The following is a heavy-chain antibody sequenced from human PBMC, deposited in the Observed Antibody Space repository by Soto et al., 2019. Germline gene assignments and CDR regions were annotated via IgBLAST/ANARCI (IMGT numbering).Heavy chain of an antibody. CDR3: ARGGGSFYGGVDV. Sequence: EVQLVESGGGLIQPGGSLRLSCGASGFTFSSYSIHWVHQVPGMGPVWLSRTTADGGHTFYADSVKGRFTISRDNAKNTLQLQMNSLRVDDTAVYYCARGGGSFYGGVDVWGQGTTVTVSS. CDR1: GFTFSSYS. J-gene: IGHJ6*02. CDR2: TTADGGHT. V-gene: IGHV3-74*01. D-gene: IGHD3-16*01.